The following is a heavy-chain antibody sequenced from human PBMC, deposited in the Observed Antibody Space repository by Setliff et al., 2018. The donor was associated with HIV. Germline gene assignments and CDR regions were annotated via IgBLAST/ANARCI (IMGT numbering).Heavy chain of an antibody. Sequence: PSETLSLTCTVSGGSISSNYWSWMRQPPGKGLEWIGHIYYSGSTYYNPSLKSRVTISVDTSENQFSLRLNSVTAADTAVYYCARYRYYYDSSGYGRWFDPWGQGT. CDR3: ARYRYYYDSSGYGRWFDP. V-gene: IGHV4-59*08. D-gene: IGHD3-22*01. CDR2: IYYSGST. J-gene: IGHJ5*02. CDR1: GGSISSNY.